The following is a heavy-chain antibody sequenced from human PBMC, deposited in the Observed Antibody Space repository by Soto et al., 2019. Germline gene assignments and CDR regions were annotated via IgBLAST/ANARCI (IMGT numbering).Heavy chain of an antibody. CDR1: GFTFEDYA. CDR2: ISWNSGSF. J-gene: IGHJ4*02. CDR3: AKDIDRRRYSDWAPDY. Sequence: EVQLVESGGGFVQPGRSLRLSCVVSGFTFEDYAMHWVRQGPGKGLEWVSGISWNSGSFDYADSVKGRFTISRDNTKKSLYLQMNNLRADDTALYYCAKDIDRRRYSDWAPDYWGQGTLVTVSS. D-gene: IGHD3-9*01. V-gene: IGHV3-9*01.